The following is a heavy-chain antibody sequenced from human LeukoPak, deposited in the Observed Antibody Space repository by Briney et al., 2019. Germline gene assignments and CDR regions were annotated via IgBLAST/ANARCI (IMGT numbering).Heavy chain of an antibody. CDR2: IIPILGIA. D-gene: IGHD1-26*01. Sequence: WASVKVSCKASGGTFSSYAISWVRQAPGQGLEWMGRIIPILGIANYAQKFQGRVMITADKSTSTAYMELSSLRSEDTAVYYCARGGGSYREYYGMDVWGQGTTVTVSS. J-gene: IGHJ6*02. CDR3: ARGGGSYREYYGMDV. V-gene: IGHV1-69*04. CDR1: GGTFSSYA.